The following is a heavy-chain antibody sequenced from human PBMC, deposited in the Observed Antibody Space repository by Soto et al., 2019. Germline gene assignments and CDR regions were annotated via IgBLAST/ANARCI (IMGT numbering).Heavy chain of an antibody. Sequence: QVQLQESGPGLVKPSQTLSLTCTVSGGSISSGDYYWSWIRQPPGKGLEWIGYIYYSGSTYYNPSLKSRATISVDTSKNQFSLKLSSVTAADTAVYYCARSDRITIFGVVIPSGFDPWGQGTLVTVSS. D-gene: IGHD3-3*01. CDR3: ARSDRITIFGVVIPSGFDP. J-gene: IGHJ5*02. CDR2: IYYSGST. CDR1: GGSISSGDYY. V-gene: IGHV4-30-4*01.